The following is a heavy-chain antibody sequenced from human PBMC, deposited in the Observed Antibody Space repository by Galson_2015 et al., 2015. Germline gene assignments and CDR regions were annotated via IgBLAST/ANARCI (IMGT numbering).Heavy chain of an antibody. J-gene: IGHJ4*02. V-gene: IGHV3-30*18. CDR3: AKDFRVGITAPFDF. CDR2: ISFDGSHK. D-gene: IGHD1-26*01. Sequence: SLRLSGAAFGFTFGNDGMHWVRQAPGRGLGWGSVISFDGSHKYYADSAKGRFTISRDNSRNTLYLQMNSLRPEDTAVYYCAKDFRVGITAPFDFWGQGTLVTVSS. CDR1: GFTFGNDG.